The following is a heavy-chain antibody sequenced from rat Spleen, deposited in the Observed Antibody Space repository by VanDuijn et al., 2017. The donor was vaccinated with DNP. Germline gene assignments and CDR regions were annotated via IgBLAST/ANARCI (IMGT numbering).Heavy chain of an antibody. V-gene: IGHV5-46*01. CDR2: ITSSGGNT. J-gene: IGHJ2*01. Sequence: EVQVVESGGGSVQPGRSMKLSCEASGSTFSSFPMAWVRQAPRKGLEWVASITSSGGNTYYPDSVKGRFTISRDNAKNTLYLQMNSLRSEDSATYYCARGNYPGINTFDYWGQGVKVTVSS. CDR3: ARGNYPGINTFDY. D-gene: IGHD1-4*01. CDR1: GSTFSSFP.